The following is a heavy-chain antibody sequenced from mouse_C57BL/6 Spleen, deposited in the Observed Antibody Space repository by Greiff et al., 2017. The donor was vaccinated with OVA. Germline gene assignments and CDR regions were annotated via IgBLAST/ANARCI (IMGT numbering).Heavy chain of an antibody. V-gene: IGHV5-16*01. Sequence: EVKLMESVGGLVQPGSSMKLSCTASGFTFSDYYMAWVRQVPEKGLEWVANINYDGSSTYYLDSLKSRFIISRDNAKNILYLQMSSLKSEETATYYCARGWSYFDYWGQGTTLTVSS. CDR3: ARGWSYFDY. CDR1: GFTFSDYY. J-gene: IGHJ2*01. CDR2: INYDGSST.